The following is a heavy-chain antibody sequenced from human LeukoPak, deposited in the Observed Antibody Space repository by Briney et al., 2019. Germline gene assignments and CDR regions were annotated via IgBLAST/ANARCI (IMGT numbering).Heavy chain of an antibody. CDR2: IYDTGNT. J-gene: IGHJ2*01. V-gene: IGHV4-59*11. CDR3: ARARVRIYSYDSDGSYTSDWIFDL. Sequence: SETLSLTCIVSGGSITSHVWSWIRQPPGKGLEWIGDIYDTGNTNYHPSLRSRVTISVGTSKDQFCLRLSSVAAADTAVYYCARARVRIYSYDSDGSYTSDWIFDLWGRGTLVTVSS. CDR1: GGSITSHV. D-gene: IGHD3-22*01.